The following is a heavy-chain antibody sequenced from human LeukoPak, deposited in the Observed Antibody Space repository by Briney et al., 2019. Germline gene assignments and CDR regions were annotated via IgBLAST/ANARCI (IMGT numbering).Heavy chain of an antibody. J-gene: IGHJ4*02. CDR3: ARDPQGYCSGGSRYSAY. Sequence: AASVKVSCKASGGTFSSYTISWVRQAPGQGLEWMGRIIPILGIANYAQKFQGRVTITADKSTSTAYMELSSLRSEDTAVYYCARDPQGYCSGGSRYSAYWGQGTLVTVSS. V-gene: IGHV1-69*04. CDR2: IIPILGIA. D-gene: IGHD2-15*01. CDR1: GGTFSSYT.